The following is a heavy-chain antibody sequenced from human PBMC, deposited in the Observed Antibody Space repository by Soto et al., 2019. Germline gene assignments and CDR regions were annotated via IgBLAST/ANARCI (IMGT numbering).Heavy chain of an antibody. D-gene: IGHD1-26*01. CDR2: INHSGST. J-gene: IGHJ6*03. CDR1: GGSFSGYY. CDR3: ARGLWEIYYYYYYMDV. V-gene: IGHV4-34*01. Sequence: SETLSLTCAVYGGSFSGYYWSWIRQPPGKGLEWIGEINHSGSTNYNPSLKSRVTISVDTSKNQFSLKLSSVTAADTAVYYCARGLWEIYYYYYYMDVWGKGTTVTVSS.